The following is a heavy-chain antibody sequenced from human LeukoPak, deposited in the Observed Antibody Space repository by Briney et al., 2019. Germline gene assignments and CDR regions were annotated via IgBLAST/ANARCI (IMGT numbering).Heavy chain of an antibody. CDR3: TRMTTGHDY. D-gene: IGHD4-17*01. J-gene: IGHJ4*02. CDR1: GVSLDDYY. Sequence: PSETLSLTCAVSGVSLDDYYWSWATQTPRKGLEWIGEIKHSGCTNDSPSLKRRVTPSTDTSRKQSSLNLRSVTVADAGIYYCTRMTTGHDYWGQGTLVTVSS. CDR2: IKHSGCT. V-gene: IGHV4-34*01.